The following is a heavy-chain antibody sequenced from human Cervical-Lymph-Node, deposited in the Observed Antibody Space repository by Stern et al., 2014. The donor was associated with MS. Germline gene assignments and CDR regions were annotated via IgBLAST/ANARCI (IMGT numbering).Heavy chain of an antibody. CDR1: GYTFTSYG. CDR3: ARVDSSGYYKDAFDI. D-gene: IGHD3-22*01. V-gene: IGHV1-18*01. CDR2: ISAYNGNT. Sequence: QMQLVQSGAEVKKPGASVKVSCKASGYTFTSYGISLVRQAPGQGLEWMGWISAYNGNTNYAQKLQGRVTMTTDTSTSTAYMELRSLRSDDTAVYYCARVDSSGYYKDAFDIWGQGTMVTVSS. J-gene: IGHJ3*02.